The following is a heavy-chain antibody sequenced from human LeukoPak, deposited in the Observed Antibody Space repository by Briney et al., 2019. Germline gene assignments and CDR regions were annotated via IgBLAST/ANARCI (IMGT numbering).Heavy chain of an antibody. Sequence: GGSLRLSCAASGFTFGTYWMSWVRQAPGKGLEWVAHIKQDGSEKNYVDSVKGRFTISRDNAKNSLFLQMNNLRGEDTAVYYCARDKIGDSDNSGSKFDYWGQGTLVTVSS. CDR3: ARDKIGDSDNSGSKFDY. J-gene: IGHJ4*02. CDR1: GFTFGTYW. D-gene: IGHD3-22*01. CDR2: IKQDGSEK. V-gene: IGHV3-7*01.